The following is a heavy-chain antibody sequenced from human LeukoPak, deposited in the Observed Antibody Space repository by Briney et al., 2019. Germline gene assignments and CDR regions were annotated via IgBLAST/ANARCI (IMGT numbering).Heavy chain of an antibody. V-gene: IGHV4-59*07. Sequence: SDTLSLLCILSGRSFRTYYWMGMRQPPAKGLEWIGYVYNIGSTNYSNYNPSLKSRVSISVDTSKTQFSLKLSSVTAADTAVYSCAGGGGYGEYGMDVWGQGTPVTVSS. CDR1: GRSFRTYY. D-gene: IGHD6-25*01. CDR3: AGGGGYGEYGMDV. CDR2: VYNIGST. J-gene: IGHJ6*02.